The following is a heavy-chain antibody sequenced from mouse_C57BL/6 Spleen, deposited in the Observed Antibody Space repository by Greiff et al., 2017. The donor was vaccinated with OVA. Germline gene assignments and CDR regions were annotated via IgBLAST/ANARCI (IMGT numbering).Heavy chain of an antibody. CDR2: IDPSDSYT. CDR1: GYTFTSYW. CDR3: ARRTTDGGFAY. D-gene: IGHD2-1*01. J-gene: IGHJ3*01. V-gene: IGHV1-69*01. Sequence: QVQLQQPGAELVMPGASVKLSCKASGYTFTSYWMHWVKQRPGQGLEWIGEIDPSDSYTNYNQKFKGKSTLTVDKSSSTAYMQLSSLTSEDSAVYYCARRTTDGGFAYWGQGTLVTVSA.